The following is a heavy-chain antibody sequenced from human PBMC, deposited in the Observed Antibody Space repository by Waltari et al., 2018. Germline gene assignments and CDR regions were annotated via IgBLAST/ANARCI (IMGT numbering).Heavy chain of an antibody. V-gene: IGHV1-69-2*01. D-gene: IGHD4-4*01. CDR3: ATVLTTVPTYWFDP. CDR1: GYTFTDYY. J-gene: IGHJ5*02. Sequence: EVQLVQSGAEVKKPGATVKISCKASGYTFTDYYIHWVQQAPGTGLEWMGRVEPADSETIYAEKFQGRVTITADTSTDTAYMELSSLRSEDTAVYYCATVLTTVPTYWFDPWGQGTLVTVSS. CDR2: VEPADSET.